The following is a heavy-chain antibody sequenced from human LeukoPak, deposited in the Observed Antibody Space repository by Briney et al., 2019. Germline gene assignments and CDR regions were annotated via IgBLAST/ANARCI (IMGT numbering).Heavy chain of an antibody. CDR2: ISSSGSTI. V-gene: IGHV3-11*04. CDR3: ARDLTPVYYFDY. CDR1: GFTFSDYY. J-gene: IGHJ4*02. Sequence: GGSLRLSCAASGFTFSDYYMSWIRQAPGKGLEWVSYISSSGSTIYYADSVKGRFTISRDNAKNTLYLQMNSLRAEDTAVYYCARDLTPVYYFDYWGQGTLVTVSS.